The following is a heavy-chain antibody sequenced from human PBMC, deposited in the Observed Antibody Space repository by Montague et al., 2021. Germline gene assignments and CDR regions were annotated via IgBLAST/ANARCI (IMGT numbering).Heavy chain of an antibody. CDR2: TYHRSKWYN. V-gene: IGHV6-1*01. Sequence: CAISGDSVPSNDATWNWIRQSPSRGLEWLGRTYHRSKWYNEYAISVKSRITVNPDTSKNQFSLLLNPVTPEDTAVYYCARGWQKRFDPWGQGTLVTVSS. J-gene: IGHJ5*02. CDR3: ARGWQKRFDP. CDR1: GDSVPSNDAT. D-gene: IGHD5-24*01.